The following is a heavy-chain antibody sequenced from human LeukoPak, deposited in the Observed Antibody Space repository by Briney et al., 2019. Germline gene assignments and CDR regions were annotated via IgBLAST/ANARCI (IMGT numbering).Heavy chain of an antibody. Sequence: SETLSLTCTVSGGSISSYYWSWIRQPPGKGLEWIGYIYYSGSTNYNPSLKSRVTISVDTSKNQFSLKLSSVTAADTAVYYCARSIAARPFDYWGQGTLVTVSS. CDR1: GGSISSYY. J-gene: IGHJ4*02. V-gene: IGHV4-59*08. CDR2: IYYSGST. D-gene: IGHD6-6*01. CDR3: ARSIAARPFDY.